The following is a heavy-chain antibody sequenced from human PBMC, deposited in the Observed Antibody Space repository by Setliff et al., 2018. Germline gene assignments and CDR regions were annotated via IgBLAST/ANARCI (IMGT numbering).Heavy chain of an antibody. J-gene: IGHJ6*02. CDR3: SRFGLYYEAVYGGGDYYYYGMDV. CDR1: GYTFTSYG. D-gene: IGHD3-16*01. V-gene: IGHV1-18*01. Sequence: ASVKVSCKASGYTFTSYGFSWVRQAPGQGLEWMGWISGYNGNTNYAQKVQGRVTMTTDTSTGTIYMELRSLRADDTAMYYCSRFGLYYEAVYGGGDYYYYGMDVWGQGTTVTVSS. CDR2: ISGYNGNT.